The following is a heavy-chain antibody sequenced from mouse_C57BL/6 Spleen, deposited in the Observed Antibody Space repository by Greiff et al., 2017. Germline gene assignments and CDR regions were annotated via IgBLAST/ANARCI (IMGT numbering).Heavy chain of an antibody. V-gene: IGHV1-54*01. J-gene: IGHJ4*01. CDR3: ARANEDY. Sequence: QVQLQPSGAELVRPGTSVKVSCKASGYAFTNYLIEWVKQRPGQGLEWIGVINPGSGGTNYNEKFKGKATLTADKSSSTAYMQLSSLTSEDSAVYFCARANEDYWGQGTSVTVSS. CDR2: INPGSGGT. CDR1: GYAFTNYL.